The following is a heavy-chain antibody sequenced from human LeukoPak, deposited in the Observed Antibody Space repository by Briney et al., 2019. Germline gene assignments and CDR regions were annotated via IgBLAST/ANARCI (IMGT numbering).Heavy chain of an antibody. CDR3: ARFGDYYDSSGYHYYYYGMDV. J-gene: IGHJ6*02. V-gene: IGHV4-59*01. CDR2: IYYSGST. CDR1: GGSISSYY. D-gene: IGHD3-22*01. Sequence: SETLSLTCTVSGGSISSYYWSWIRQPPGKGLEWIGYIYYSGSTNYNPSLKSRVTISVDASKNQFSLKLSSVTAADTAVYYCARFGDYYDSSGYHYYYYGMDVWGHGTTVTVSS.